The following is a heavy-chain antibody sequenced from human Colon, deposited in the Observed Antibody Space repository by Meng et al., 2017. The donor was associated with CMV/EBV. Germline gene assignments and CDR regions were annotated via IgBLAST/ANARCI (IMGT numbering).Heavy chain of an antibody. CDR3: ARGQDSAKVHH. V-gene: IGHV4-39*07. J-gene: IGHJ1*01. Sequence: QLQLQEPGPVLVKPSGTLSLTCTLAGSSISSFSYRNWIRQPPGKGLEWIASVAHSANMYYNTSLQSRVTMSFDTSKNQFSLRLYSVTAADTAVYYCARGQDSAKVHHWGQGSLVTVSS. CDR1: GSSISSFSY. D-gene: IGHD1-26*01. CDR2: VAHSANM.